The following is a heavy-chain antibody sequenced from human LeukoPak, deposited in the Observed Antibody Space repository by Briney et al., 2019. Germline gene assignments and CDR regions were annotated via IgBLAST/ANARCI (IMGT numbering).Heavy chain of an antibody. J-gene: IGHJ3*02. CDR3: AKTQSTVTTFSAFDI. CDR2: ISWNRGSI. CDR1: GFTFDDCA. V-gene: IGHV3-9*01. D-gene: IGHD4-17*01. Sequence: GGSLRLSCAASGFTFDDCAMHWVRQTPGEGLEWVSGISWNRGSIDYADSVKGRFTISRDNAKNSLYLQMNSLRVEDTALYYCAKTQSTVTTFSAFDIWGQGTMVTVSS.